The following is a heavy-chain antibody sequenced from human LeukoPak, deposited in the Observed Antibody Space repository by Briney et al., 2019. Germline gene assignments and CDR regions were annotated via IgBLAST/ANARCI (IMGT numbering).Heavy chain of an antibody. D-gene: IGHD5-24*01. CDR2: ISGSGGST. J-gene: IGHJ4*02. CDR3: AKDRGWLPFDY. Sequence: PGGSLRLSCAASGFTFDDYYMSWIRQAPGKGLEWVSGISGSGGSTYYADSVKGRFTISRDNSKKTLYLQMNSLRAEDTAVYYCAKDRGWLPFDYWGQGTLVTVSS. CDR1: GFTFDDYY. V-gene: IGHV3-23*01.